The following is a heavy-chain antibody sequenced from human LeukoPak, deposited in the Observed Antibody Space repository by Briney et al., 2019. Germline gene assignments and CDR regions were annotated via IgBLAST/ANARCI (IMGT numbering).Heavy chain of an antibody. CDR2: ISAYNGNT. J-gene: IGHJ6*03. D-gene: IGHD3-22*01. CDR3: ARANPTNRCYYDSSGYSGVNRRYYYYYYYMDV. CDR1: GYTFTSYG. Sequence: ASVKVSCKASGYTFTSYGISWVRQAPGQGLEWMGWISAYNGNTNYAQKLQGRVTMTTDTSTSTAYMELRSLRSDDTAVYYCARANPTNRCYYDSSGYSGVNRRYYYYYYYMDVWGKGTTVTVSS. V-gene: IGHV1-18*01.